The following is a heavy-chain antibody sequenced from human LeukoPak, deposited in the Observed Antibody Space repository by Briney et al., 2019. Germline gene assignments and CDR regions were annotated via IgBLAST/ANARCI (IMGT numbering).Heavy chain of an antibody. CDR1: GFTFSSYE. Sequence: GGSLRLSCAASGFTFSSYEMNWVHQAPGKGLEWVSYISSSGSTIYCAGSVKGRFTISRDNAKNSLYLQMNSLRAEDTAVYYCAREHYYGSGSDYWGQGTLVTVSS. CDR3: AREHYYGSGSDY. D-gene: IGHD3-10*01. J-gene: IGHJ4*02. V-gene: IGHV3-48*03. CDR2: ISSSGSTI.